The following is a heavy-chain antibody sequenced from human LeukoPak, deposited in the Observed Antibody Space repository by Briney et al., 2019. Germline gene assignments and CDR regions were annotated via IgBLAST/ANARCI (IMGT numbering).Heavy chain of an antibody. Sequence: SETLSLTCTVSGGSISSYYWSWIRQPAGKGLEWIGRIYTSGSTNYNPSLKSRVTMSVDTSKNQFSLKLSSVTAADTAVYYCARGARVVVAASWFDPWGQGTLVTVAS. CDR2: IYTSGST. D-gene: IGHD2-15*01. V-gene: IGHV4-4*07. CDR3: ARGARVVVAASWFDP. J-gene: IGHJ5*02. CDR1: GGSISSYY.